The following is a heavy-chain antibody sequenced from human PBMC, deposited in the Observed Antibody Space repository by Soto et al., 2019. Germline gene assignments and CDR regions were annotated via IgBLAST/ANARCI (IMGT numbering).Heavy chain of an antibody. CDR1: GYTFTSYY. CDR2: INPSGGST. V-gene: IGHV1-46*01. CDR3: ARDPLGYCSGGSCSSYYGMDV. D-gene: IGHD2-15*01. J-gene: IGHJ6*02. Sequence: SVKVSCKASGYTFTSYYMHWVRQAPGQGLEWMGIINPSGGSTSYAQKFQGRVTMTRDTSTSTVYMELSSLRSEDTAVYYCARDPLGYCSGGSCSSYYGMDVWGQGTTVTVSS.